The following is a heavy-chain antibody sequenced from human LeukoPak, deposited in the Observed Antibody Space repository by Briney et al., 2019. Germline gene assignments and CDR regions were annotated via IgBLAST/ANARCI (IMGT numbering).Heavy chain of an antibody. CDR2: IYHSGST. CDR3: ARVKAAAAPFDN. Sequence: SETLSLTCTVSGYSISSGYYWVWIRQPPGKGLDWIGCIYHSGSTYYNPSLKSRVTISVDTSKNQFSLKLSSVTAADTAVYYCARVKAAAAPFDNWGQGSLVTVSS. J-gene: IGHJ4*02. CDR1: GYSISSGYY. D-gene: IGHD6-13*01. V-gene: IGHV4-38-2*02.